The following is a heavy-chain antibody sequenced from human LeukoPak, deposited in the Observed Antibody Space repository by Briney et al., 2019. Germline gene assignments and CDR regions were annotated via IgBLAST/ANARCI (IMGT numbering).Heavy chain of an antibody. CDR3: ARDHGGSKEDDAFDI. CDR2: INAGNGNT. CDR1: GYTFTNYA. V-gene: IGHV1-3*01. J-gene: IGHJ3*02. D-gene: IGHD6-13*01. Sequence: ASVKVSCKASGYTFTNYAMHWVRQAPGQRLEWMGWINAGNGNTKYSQKFQGRVTITRDTSASTAYMELSSLRSEDTAVYYCARDHGGSKEDDAFDIWGQGTMVTVSS.